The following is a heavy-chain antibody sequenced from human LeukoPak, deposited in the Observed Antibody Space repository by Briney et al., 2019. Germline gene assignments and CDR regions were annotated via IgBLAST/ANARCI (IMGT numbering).Heavy chain of an antibody. J-gene: IGHJ5*01. CDR3: AREVLGSGWFDY. Sequence: PGGSLRLSCAASGFTFSSYSMNWVRQAPGKGLEWVSSISSSSSYIYYADSVKGRFTISRDNAKNSLYLQMNSLRAEDTAVYYCAREVLGSGWFDYWGQGTLVTVSS. V-gene: IGHV3-21*01. CDR1: GFTFSSYS. D-gene: IGHD6-19*01. CDR2: ISSSSSYI.